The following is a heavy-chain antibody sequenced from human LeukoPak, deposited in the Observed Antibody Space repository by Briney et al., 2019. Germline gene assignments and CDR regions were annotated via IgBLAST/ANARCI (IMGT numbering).Heavy chain of an antibody. J-gene: IGHJ6*04. CDR3: AELGITMIGGV. V-gene: IGHV3-48*03. CDR1: RFTFDDYA. D-gene: IGHD3-10*02. CDR2: ISSSGSTI. Sequence: TGGSLRLSCAASRFTFDDYAMHWVRQAPGKGLEWVSYISSSGSTIYYADSVKGRFTISRDNAKNSLYLQMNSLRAEDTAVYYCAELGITMIGGVWGKGTTVTISS.